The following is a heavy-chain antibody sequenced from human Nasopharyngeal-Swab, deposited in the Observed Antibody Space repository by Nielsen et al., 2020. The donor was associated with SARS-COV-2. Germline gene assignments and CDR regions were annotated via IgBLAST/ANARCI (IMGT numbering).Heavy chain of an antibody. CDR1: GFIFRDYV. CDR3: ARCSGFICAFDI. D-gene: IGHD2-15*01. CDR2: ISSGATTV. V-gene: IGHV3-48*02. J-gene: IGHJ3*02. Sequence: GESLKLSCAASGFIFRDYVVTLVRQAPGKGLEWISYISSGATTVYSADSVKGRFTISRDNARNSLYLQMNSLRDEDTAVYYCARCSGFICAFDIWGQGTMVSVSS.